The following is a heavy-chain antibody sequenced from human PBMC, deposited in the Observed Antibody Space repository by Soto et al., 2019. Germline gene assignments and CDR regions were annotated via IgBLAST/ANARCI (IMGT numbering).Heavy chain of an antibody. D-gene: IGHD1-26*01. Sequence: HPGGSLRLSCATSGFTFKSYWMSWVRRTPGKALEWMASINQEGSDKYYVDSVKGRFTISRDNAKNSLYLQMNSLRAEDTAVYYCARNVRSAAAPGTWGPGTLVTVSS. V-gene: IGHV3-7*01. J-gene: IGHJ5*02. CDR3: ARNVRSAAAPGT. CDR1: GFTFKSYW. CDR2: INQEGSDK.